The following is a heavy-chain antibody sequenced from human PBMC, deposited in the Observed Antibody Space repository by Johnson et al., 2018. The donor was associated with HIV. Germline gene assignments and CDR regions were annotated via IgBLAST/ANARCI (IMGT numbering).Heavy chain of an antibody. CDR2: IGTAGDT. D-gene: IGHD3-10*01. CDR3: ARARGGEGSGSYAFDI. Sequence: VHLVESGGGLVQPGGSLRLSCAASGFTFSSYDMHWVRQATGKGLEWVSAIGTAGDTYYPGSVKGRFTISRDNSKNTLYLQMNSLRAEDTAVYYCARARGGEGSGSYAFDIWGQGTMVTVSS. CDR1: GFTFSSYD. J-gene: IGHJ3*02. V-gene: IGHV3-13*01.